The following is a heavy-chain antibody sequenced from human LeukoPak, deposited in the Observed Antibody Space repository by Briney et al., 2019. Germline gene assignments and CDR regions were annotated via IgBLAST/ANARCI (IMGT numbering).Heavy chain of an antibody. V-gene: IGHV4-39*07. CDR3: ARDRLQLQS. CDR2: INYSGST. J-gene: IGHJ5*02. CDR1: GGSISSSSYY. D-gene: IGHD1-1*01. Sequence: SETLSLTCTVSGGSISSSSYYWGWIRQPPGKGLEWIGSINYSGSTYYNPSLKSRVTISVDRSKNQFSLKLSSVTAADTAVYYCARDRLQLQSWGQGTLVTVSS.